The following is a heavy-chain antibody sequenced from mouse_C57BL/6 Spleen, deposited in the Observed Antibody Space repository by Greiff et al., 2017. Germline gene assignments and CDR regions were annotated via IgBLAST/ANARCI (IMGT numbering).Heavy chain of an antibody. CDR1: GYTFTSYW. V-gene: IGHV1-50*01. CDR3: ARKGYYYGSEGAMDY. Sequence: VQLQQPGAELVKPGASVKLSCKASGYTFTSYWMQWVKQRPGQGLEWIGEIDPSDSYTNYNQKFKGKATLTVDTSSSTAYMQLSSLTSEDSAVYYCARKGYYYGSEGAMDYWGQGTSVTVSS. D-gene: IGHD1-1*01. J-gene: IGHJ4*01. CDR2: IDPSDSYT.